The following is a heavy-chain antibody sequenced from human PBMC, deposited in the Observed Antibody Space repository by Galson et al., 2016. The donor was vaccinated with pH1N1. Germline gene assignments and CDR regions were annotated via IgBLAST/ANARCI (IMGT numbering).Heavy chain of an antibody. CDR1: GFTFSSYK. V-gene: IGHV3-21*06. Sequence: SLRLSCAASGFTFSSYKMHWVRQAPGKGLEWVSSISSESSYTHYADSLKGRVTISRDNADNSLYLQINSLRAEDTAIYYCASDGARVGAHDALDIWGQGTMVTVPS. J-gene: IGHJ3*02. D-gene: IGHD3-16*01. CDR3: ASDGARVGAHDALDI. CDR2: ISSESSYT.